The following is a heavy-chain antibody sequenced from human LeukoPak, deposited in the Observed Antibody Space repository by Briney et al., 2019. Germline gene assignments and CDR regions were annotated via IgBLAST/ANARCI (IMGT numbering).Heavy chain of an antibody. CDR3: ARHSDYYDSSGYDY. CDR1: GGSFSGYY. V-gene: IGHV4-34*01. J-gene: IGHJ4*02. CDR2: INHSGST. Sequence: SETLSLTCAVYGGSFSGYYWSWIRQPPGKALEWIGEINHSGSTNYNPSLKSRVTISVDTSKNQFSLKLSSVTAADTAVYYCARHSDYYDSSGYDYWGQGTLVTVSS. D-gene: IGHD3-22*01.